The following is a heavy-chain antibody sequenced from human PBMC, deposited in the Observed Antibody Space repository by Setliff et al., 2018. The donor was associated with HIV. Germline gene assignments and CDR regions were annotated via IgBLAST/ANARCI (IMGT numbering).Heavy chain of an antibody. CDR2: ISSSSSYI. Sequence: PGGSLRLSCAASGFTFSSYSMNWVRQAPGKGLEWVSSISSSSSYIYYADSVKGRFTISRDNAKNQLSLKVTSVTAADTAVYYCGRFQAWQLVRGYYYYLDVWGRGATVTVSS. J-gene: IGHJ6*03. V-gene: IGHV3-21*04. D-gene: IGHD6-6*01. CDR1: GFTFSSYS. CDR3: GRFQAWQLVRGYYYYLDV.